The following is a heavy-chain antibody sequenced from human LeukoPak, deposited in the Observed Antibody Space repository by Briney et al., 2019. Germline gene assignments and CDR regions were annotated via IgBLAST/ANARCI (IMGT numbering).Heavy chain of an antibody. J-gene: IGHJ4*02. D-gene: IGHD5-12*01. CDR3: ARGGYSGYDWVDY. V-gene: IGHV3-30-3*01. Sequence: PGGSLRLSCAASGFTFRSKAMHWVRQAPGRGLDWVAVISYDGDNKDYAESVKGRFTLSRDNSKNTLYLQMNSLRAEDTAVYYCARGGYSGYDWVDYWGQGTLVTVSS. CDR1: GFTFRSKA. CDR2: ISYDGDNK.